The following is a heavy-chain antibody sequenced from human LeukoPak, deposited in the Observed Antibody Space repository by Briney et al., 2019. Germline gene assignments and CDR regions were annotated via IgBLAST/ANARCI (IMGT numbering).Heavy chain of an antibody. V-gene: IGHV3-30-3*01. D-gene: IGHD1-26*01. CDR2: ISYDGSNK. CDR1: GFTFSSYA. CDR3: AKGVVGATTPTVFDS. Sequence: PGRSLRLSCAASGFTFSSYAMHWVRQAPGKGLEWVAVISYDGSNKYYADSVKGRFTISRDNSKNTLYLQMSSLTAEDTAIYYCAKGVVGATTPTVFDSWGQGTLVTVSS. J-gene: IGHJ4*02.